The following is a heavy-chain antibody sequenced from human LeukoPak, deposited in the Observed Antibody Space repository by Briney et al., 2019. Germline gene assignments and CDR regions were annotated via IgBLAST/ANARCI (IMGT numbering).Heavy chain of an antibody. CDR2: IRYDGSNK. Sequence: GGSLRLSCAASGFTFSSYGMHWVRQAPGKGLEWVAFIRYDGSNKYYADSVKGRFTISRDNSKNTLYLQMNSLRAEDTAVYYCAKALELWSPVDYWGQGTLVTVSS. D-gene: IGHD5-18*01. CDR3: AKALELWSPVDY. J-gene: IGHJ4*02. V-gene: IGHV3-30*02. CDR1: GFTFSSYG.